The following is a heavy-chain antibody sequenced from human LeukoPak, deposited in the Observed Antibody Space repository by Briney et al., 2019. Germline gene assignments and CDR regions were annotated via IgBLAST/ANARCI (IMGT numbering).Heavy chain of an antibody. Sequence: SETLSLTCTVSGGSISSSSYFWGWIRQPPGKGLEWIGTIYYSGSTYYNPSLKGRVIISVDASKNQFSLKLSSVTAADTAVYYCAVAGVRYYDSSGLYASDFWGQGTMVTVSS. V-gene: IGHV4-39*01. J-gene: IGHJ3*01. D-gene: IGHD3-22*01. CDR3: AVAGVRYYDSSGLYASDF. CDR1: GGSISSSSYF. CDR2: IYYSGST.